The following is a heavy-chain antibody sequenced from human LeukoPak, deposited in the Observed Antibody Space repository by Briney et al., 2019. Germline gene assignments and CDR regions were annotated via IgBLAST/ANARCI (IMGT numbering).Heavy chain of an antibody. CDR1: SGSISSYY. CDR2: IYYSGST. V-gene: IGHV4-59*01. J-gene: IGHJ4*02. Sequence: SETLSLTCTVSSGSISSYYWSWIRQPPGKGLEWIGYIYYSGSTNYNPSLKSRVTISVDTSKNQFSLKLSSVTAADTAVYYCARGVWGSLGYWGQGTLVTVSS. D-gene: IGHD3-16*01. CDR3: ARGVWGSLGY.